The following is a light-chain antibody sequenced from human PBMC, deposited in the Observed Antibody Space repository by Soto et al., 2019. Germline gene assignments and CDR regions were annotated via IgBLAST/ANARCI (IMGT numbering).Light chain of an antibody. V-gene: IGLV2-14*01. CDR3: SSYTRSSTLYV. CDR1: SSDVGGYNY. J-gene: IGLJ1*01. Sequence: QSALTQPASVSGSPGQSITISCTGTSSDVGGYNYVSWYQQHPGKAPKLMIDEVSNRPSGVSNRFSGSKSGNTASLTISGLQAEDEADDYCSSYTRSSTLYVFGTGTKLTVL. CDR2: EVS.